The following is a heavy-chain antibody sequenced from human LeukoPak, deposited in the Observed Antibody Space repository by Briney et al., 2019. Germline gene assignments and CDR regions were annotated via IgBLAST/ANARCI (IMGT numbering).Heavy chain of an antibody. CDR3: ARAGGFFSPFGY. CDR1: GGSISSGGYS. V-gene: IGHV4-30-2*01. J-gene: IGHJ4*02. CDR2: IYHSGST. Sequence: SETLSLTCAVSGGSISSGGYSWSWIRQPPGKGLEWIGYIYHSGSTHYNPSLKSRVTISVDRSKNQFSLKLSSVTAADTAVYYCARAGGFFSPFGYWGQGTLVTVSS. D-gene: IGHD3-16*01.